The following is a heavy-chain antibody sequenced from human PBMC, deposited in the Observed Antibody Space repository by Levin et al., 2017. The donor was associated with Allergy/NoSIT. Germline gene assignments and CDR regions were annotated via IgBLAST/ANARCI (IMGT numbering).Heavy chain of an antibody. CDR1: GITVSSHY. CDR2: IYSGGTT. J-gene: IGHJ4*02. D-gene: IGHD2-15*01. Sequence: GGSLRLSCAASGITVSSHYMSWVRQAPGRGLEWVSSIYSGGTTYYADSVKGRFTISRDNSKSTLYLQMNTLRVEDTAGYYCTRSRDCSGGACYRGVFDYWGQGILVTVSS. CDR3: TRSRDCSGGACYRGVFDY. V-gene: IGHV3-66*01.